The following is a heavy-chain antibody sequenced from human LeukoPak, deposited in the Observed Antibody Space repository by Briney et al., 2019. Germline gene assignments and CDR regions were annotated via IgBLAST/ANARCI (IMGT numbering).Heavy chain of an antibody. CDR2: ISGSGGST. Sequence: SGGSLRLSCAASGFTFSSYAMHWVRQAPGKGLEWVSAISGSGGSTYYADSVKGRFTISRDNSKNTLYLQMNSLRAEDTAVYYCAKDLLTSWPAGLIDYWGQGTLVTVSS. D-gene: IGHD2-2*01. CDR1: GFTFSSYA. CDR3: AKDLLTSWPAGLIDY. J-gene: IGHJ4*02. V-gene: IGHV3-23*01.